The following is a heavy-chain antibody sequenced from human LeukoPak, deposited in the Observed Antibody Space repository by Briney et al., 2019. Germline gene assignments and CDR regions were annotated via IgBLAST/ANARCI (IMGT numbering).Heavy chain of an antibody. CDR3: ARGASYYDILTGYYNANYYFDY. CDR1: GGSFSGFY. Sequence: KPSETLSLTCAVYGGSFSGFYWSWIRQPPGKGREWSGEINHSGSTNYNPSLKSRVTRSVDTSKNQFSLKLSSVTAADTAVYYCARGASYYDILTGYYNANYYFDYWGQGTLVTVSS. J-gene: IGHJ4*02. V-gene: IGHV4-34*01. CDR2: INHSGST. D-gene: IGHD3-9*01.